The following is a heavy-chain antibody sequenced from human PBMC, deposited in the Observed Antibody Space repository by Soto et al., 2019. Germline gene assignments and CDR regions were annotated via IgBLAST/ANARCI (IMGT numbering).Heavy chain of an antibody. V-gene: IGHV1-46*03. CDR2: INPSGGST. CDR1: GYTFTSYY. CDR3: ARDAELGGSSTSCCYYYYMDV. Sequence: ASVKGSCKASGYTFTSYYMGWVRQAPGQGLEWMGIINPSGGSTSYAQKFQGRVTMTRDTSTSTVYMELSSLRSEDTAVYYCARDAELGGSSTSCCYYYYMDVWGKGTTVTVSS. J-gene: IGHJ6*03. D-gene: IGHD2-2*01.